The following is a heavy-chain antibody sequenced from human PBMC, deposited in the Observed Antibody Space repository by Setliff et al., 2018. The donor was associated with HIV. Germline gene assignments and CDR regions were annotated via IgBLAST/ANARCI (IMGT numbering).Heavy chain of an antibody. CDR2: INWNGGSI. J-gene: IGHJ5*02. V-gene: IGHV3-20*04. CDR3: ARDTPYSSSWFHWFDP. Sequence: GSLRLSCAASGFTFDDYGMSWVRQSPGKGLEWVSAINWNGGSIGYADSVKGRFTISRDSAENSLYLQMNSLRPEDTALYYCARDTPYSSSWFHWFDPWGQGTLVTVSS. D-gene: IGHD6-13*01. CDR1: GFTFDDYG.